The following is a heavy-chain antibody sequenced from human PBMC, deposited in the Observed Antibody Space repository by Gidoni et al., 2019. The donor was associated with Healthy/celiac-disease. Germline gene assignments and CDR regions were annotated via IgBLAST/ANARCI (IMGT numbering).Heavy chain of an antibody. V-gene: IGHV1-18*04. CDR1: GYTFTSYG. CDR3: ARVGVKGGADFDY. Sequence: QVQLLQSGAEVKKPGASVKVSCQASGYTFTSYGISWVRPAPGQGREWMGWISAYNGNTNYAQKRQGRVTMTTDTSTSTDYMELRSLRSEDTAVYYCARVGVKGGADFDYWGQGTLVTVSS. CDR2: ISAYNGNT. J-gene: IGHJ4*02. D-gene: IGHD3-16*01.